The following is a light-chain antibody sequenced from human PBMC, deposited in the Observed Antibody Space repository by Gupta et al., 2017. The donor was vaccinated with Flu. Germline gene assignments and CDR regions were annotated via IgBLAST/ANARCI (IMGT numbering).Light chain of an antibody. V-gene: IGKV1-9*01. CDR1: QGSSSY. J-gene: IGKJ3*01. CDR2: GGS. Sequence: SPSFLSASVGDRVTISCRASQGSSSYLAWYQQKPGEAPKLLIYGGSTLQGGAPSRFSGSGSGTDFTLTINSLQPEDVATYYCQLNKYTFSFGPGTKVDIK. CDR3: QLNKYTFS.